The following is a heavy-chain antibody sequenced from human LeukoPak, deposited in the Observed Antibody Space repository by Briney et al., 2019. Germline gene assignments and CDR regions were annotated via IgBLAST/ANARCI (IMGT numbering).Heavy chain of an antibody. CDR2: TRYDESNK. CDR3: AKWGYCSSTTCLAAFDI. Sequence: TGGSLRLSCAASGFTFSSYGMHWVRQAPGKGLEWVAFTRYDESNKYYADSVKGRFTISRDNSKNTLYLQMNSLRVEDTAVYYCAKWGYCSSTTCLAAFDIWGQGTMVTISS. CDR1: GFTFSSYG. V-gene: IGHV3-30*02. J-gene: IGHJ3*02. D-gene: IGHD2-2*01.